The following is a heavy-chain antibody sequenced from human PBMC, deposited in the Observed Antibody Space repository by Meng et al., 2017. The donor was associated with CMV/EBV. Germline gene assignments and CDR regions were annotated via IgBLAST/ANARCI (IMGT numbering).Heavy chain of an antibody. D-gene: IGHD3-3*01. V-gene: IGHV3-30-3*01. CDR3: ARKNLEWLDAFDI. CDR1: GFTLSSYA. J-gene: IGHJ3*02. CDR2: ISYDGSNK. Sequence: GGSLRLSCAASGFTLSSYAMHWVRQAPGKGLEWVAVISYDGSNKYYADSVKGRFTISRDNSKNTLYLQMNSLRAEDTAVYYCARKNLEWLDAFDIWGQGTMVTVSS.